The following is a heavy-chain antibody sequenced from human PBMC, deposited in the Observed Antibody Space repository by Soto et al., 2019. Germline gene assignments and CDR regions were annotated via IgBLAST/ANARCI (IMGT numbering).Heavy chain of an antibody. J-gene: IGHJ3*02. CDR3: AHLTSWGEGAPFDI. V-gene: IGHV2-5*02. Sequence: QITLKESGPTLVKPTQTLTLTCIFSGFSLSTSGVGVGWIRLPPGKALEWLAVIYWDDDKRYSPSLKSRVTITRDTSKNQVVFTMTNMDPEDTGTFYCAHLTSWGEGAPFDIWGQGTKVTVSS. CDR2: IYWDDDK. D-gene: IGHD3-16*01. CDR1: GFSLSTSGVG.